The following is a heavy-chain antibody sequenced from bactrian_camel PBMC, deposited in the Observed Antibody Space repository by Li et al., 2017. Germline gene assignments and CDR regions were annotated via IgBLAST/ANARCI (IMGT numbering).Heavy chain of an antibody. CDR3: AAFRRKYGGSDASLGRCADFGY. Sequence: VQLVESGGGSVQTGGSLRLSCVASGYTLAGYCMGWFRQAPGKEREGVAAIDSDGSTSYADSVKGRFTISQDNAKNTLYLQMNSLKPEDTAMYYCAAFRRKYGGSDASLGRCADFGYWGQGTQVTVS. CDR1: GYTLAGYC. J-gene: IGHJ6*01. D-gene: IGHD6*01. V-gene: IGHV3S26*01. CDR2: IDSDGST.